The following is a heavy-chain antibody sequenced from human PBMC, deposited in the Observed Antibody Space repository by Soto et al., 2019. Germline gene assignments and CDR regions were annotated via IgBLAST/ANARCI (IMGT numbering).Heavy chain of an antibody. CDR2: IYYSGST. V-gene: IGHV4-30-4*01. Sequence: SETLSLTCTVSGGSISSGDYYWSWIRQPPGKGLEWIGYIYYSGSTYYNPSLKSRVTISVDTSRNQFSLKLSSVTAADTAVYYCARERPDGARLDPWGQGTLVTVSS. D-gene: IGHD6-6*01. J-gene: IGHJ5*02. CDR3: ARERPDGARLDP. CDR1: GGSISSGDYY.